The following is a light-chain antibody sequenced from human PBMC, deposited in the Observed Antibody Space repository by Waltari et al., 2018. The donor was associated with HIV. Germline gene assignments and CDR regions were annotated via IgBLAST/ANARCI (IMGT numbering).Light chain of an antibody. CDR3: QYNNWPPEIT. CDR2: GAS. V-gene: IGKV3-15*01. CDR1: QSVSSN. Sequence: EIVMTQSPATLSVSPGERATLSCRASQSVSSNLAWYQQKPGQAPRLLVFGASTRATVIPARFSGSGSGTEFTLTISSLQSEDFAVYYCQYNNWPPEITFGPGTKVDIK. J-gene: IGKJ3*01.